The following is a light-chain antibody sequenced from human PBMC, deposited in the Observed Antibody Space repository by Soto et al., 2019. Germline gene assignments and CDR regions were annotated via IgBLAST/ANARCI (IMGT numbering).Light chain of an antibody. CDR2: DVS. J-gene: IGLJ1*01. Sequence: LTQPASVSGSPGQSITISCTGTSSDVGGYNHVSWYQQHPGKAPKLMIYDVSNRPSGVSNRFSGSKSGNTASLTISGLQAEDEADYYCSSYTSSSTLVVFGTGTKVTVL. V-gene: IGLV2-14*01. CDR3: SSYTSSSTLVV. CDR1: SSDVGGYNH.